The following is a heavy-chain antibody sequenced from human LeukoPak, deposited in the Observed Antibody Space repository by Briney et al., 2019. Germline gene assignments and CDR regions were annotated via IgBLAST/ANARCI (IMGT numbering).Heavy chain of an antibody. J-gene: IGHJ2*01. CDR1: GYTFTSYG. CDR2: ISAYNGNT. V-gene: IGHV1-18*01. D-gene: IGHD1-26*01. CDR3: ARDRSGSGSYPYFDL. Sequence: ASVKVSCKASGYTFTSYGISWVRQAPGQGLEWMGWISAYNGNTNYAQKLQGRVTMTTDTSTSTAYMELRSLRSDDTAVYYCARDRSGSGSYPYFDLWGRGTLVTVSS.